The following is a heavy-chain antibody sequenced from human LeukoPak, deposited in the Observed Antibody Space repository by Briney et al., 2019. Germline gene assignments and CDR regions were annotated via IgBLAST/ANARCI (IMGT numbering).Heavy chain of an antibody. J-gene: IGHJ2*01. CDR2: IWYDGSNK. CDR3: ARALGYCSSTSCYSYFDL. CDR1: GFTFSSYG. V-gene: IGHV3-33*01. D-gene: IGHD2-2*02. Sequence: GGSLRLSCAASGFTFSSYGMHWVRQAPGKGLEWVAVIWYDGSNKYYADSVKGRFTISRDNSKNTLYLQMNSLRAEDTAVYYCARALGYCSSTSCYSYFDLWGRGTLVTVSS.